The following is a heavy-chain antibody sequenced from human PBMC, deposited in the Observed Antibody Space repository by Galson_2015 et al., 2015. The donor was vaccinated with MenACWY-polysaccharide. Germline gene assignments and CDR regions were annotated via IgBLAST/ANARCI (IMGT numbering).Heavy chain of an antibody. CDR3: ASGGAAAGYLFDS. V-gene: IGHV3-74*01. D-gene: IGHD6-13*01. CDR2: INSDGSTT. Sequence: SLRLSCAAPGFTFSSRWMHWVRHAPGKGLVWVSSINSDGSTTIYADSVSGRFTISRDNAKNTLCLQMNSLRAEDTAVYYCASGGAAAGYLFDSWGQGVLVTVSS. J-gene: IGHJ4*02. CDR1: GFTFSSRW.